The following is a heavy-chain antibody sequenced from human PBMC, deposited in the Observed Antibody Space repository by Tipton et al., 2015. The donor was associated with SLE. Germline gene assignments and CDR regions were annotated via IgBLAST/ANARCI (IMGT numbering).Heavy chain of an antibody. J-gene: IGHJ3*02. D-gene: IGHD2-8*01. Sequence: GSLRLSCVGSGFTFSNYVIHWFRQAPGKGLEYVSGIRGNGDTTYYGISAKGRFTISRDNSKNTLYLQLGSLRGEDMAVYYCAGEGGGYCSNGVCLVDVLHIWGQGTMVTVSS. CDR3: AGEGGGYCSNGVCLVDVLHI. CDR1: GFTFSNYV. V-gene: IGHV3-64*01. CDR2: IRGNGDTT.